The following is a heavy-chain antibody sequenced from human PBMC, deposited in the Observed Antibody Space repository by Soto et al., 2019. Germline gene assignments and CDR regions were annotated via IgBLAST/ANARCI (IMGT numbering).Heavy chain of an antibody. CDR2: IYPGDSDT. D-gene: IGHD3-22*01. V-gene: IGHV5-51*01. CDR1: GYSCTSYW. Sequence: GESLKISCNGSGYSCTSYWIGWVRQMTGKGLEWMGIIYPGDSDTRYSPSFQGQVTISADKSISTAYLQWSSLKASDTAMYYCARPYYYDSSGYYQHAFDIWGQGTMVTVSS. CDR3: ARPYYYDSSGYYQHAFDI. J-gene: IGHJ3*02.